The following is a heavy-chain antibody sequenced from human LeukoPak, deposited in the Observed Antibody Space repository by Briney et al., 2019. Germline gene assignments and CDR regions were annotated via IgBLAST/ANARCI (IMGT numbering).Heavy chain of an antibody. CDR3: ARGGGFGNAISSIN. CDR1: SGSITNYY. J-gene: IGHJ4*02. CDR2: IYYSGNT. V-gene: IGHV4-59*01. D-gene: IGHD6-13*01. Sequence: PSETLSLTCTVSSGSITNYYWSWIRQPPGKELEWIGYIYYSGNTNYDPSLQSRVTISVDTSKNQFSLSLSSVTAADTAVYYCARGGGFGNAISSINWGQGTLVTVSS.